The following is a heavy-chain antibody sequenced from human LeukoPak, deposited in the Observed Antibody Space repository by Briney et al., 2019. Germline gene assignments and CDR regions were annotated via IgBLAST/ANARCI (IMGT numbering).Heavy chain of an antibody. CDR3: AKDFPHYYEVPHGMDV. CDR2: ISVRAATI. V-gene: IGHV3-48*03. J-gene: IGHJ6*02. Sequence: GGSLRLSCAASGFGFGQYEMNWVRQAPGKGLEWIVYISVRAATIYYGDSVEGRFTISRDDAKNSLYLQMNGLRVEDTAIYYCAKDFPHYYEVPHGMDVWGQGTTVTV. D-gene: IGHD3-22*01. CDR1: GFGFGQYE.